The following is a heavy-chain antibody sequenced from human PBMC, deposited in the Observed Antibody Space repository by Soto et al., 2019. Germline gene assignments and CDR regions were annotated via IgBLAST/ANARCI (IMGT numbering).Heavy chain of an antibody. J-gene: IGHJ3*02. Sequence: PSETLSLTCTVSGGSISSSSYYWGWIRQPPGKGLEWIVSIYYSGSTYYNPSLKSLVTISVDTSKNQFSLKLSAVTAADTAVYYCARRSQYSSSPADAFDIWGQGTMVTVSS. V-gene: IGHV4-39*01. CDR3: ARRSQYSSSPADAFDI. CDR2: IYYSGST. CDR1: GGSISSSSYY. D-gene: IGHD6-6*01.